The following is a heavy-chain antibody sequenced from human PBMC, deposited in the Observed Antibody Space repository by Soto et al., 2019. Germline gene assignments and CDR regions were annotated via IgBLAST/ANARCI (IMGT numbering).Heavy chain of an antibody. CDR2: IYADGRT. CDR3: SRDPSDSRTSDY. CDR1: GFTVSNNY. Sequence: EVQLVESGGGLVQPGGSLRLSCAASGFTVSNNYLSWVRQAPGRGLEWVSVIYADGRTFYADSVKGRFTISRDNSKNTLNLAMISLRVEDTAVYYCSRDPSDSRTSDYWGQGTLVTVSS. J-gene: IGHJ4*02. V-gene: IGHV3-66*01. D-gene: IGHD2-21*02.